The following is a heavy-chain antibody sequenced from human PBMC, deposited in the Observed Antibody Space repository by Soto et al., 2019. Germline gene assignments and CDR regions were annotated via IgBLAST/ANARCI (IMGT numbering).Heavy chain of an antibody. J-gene: IGHJ1*01. V-gene: IGHV3-23*01. CDR1: GFTFSSYA. CDR3: AKSGSGYFSGPQYFQH. Sequence: EVQLLESGGGLVQPGGSLRLSCAASGFTFSSYAMSWVRQAPGKGLEWVSAISGSGGSTYYADSVKGRFTISRDNSKNTLYLQMNSLRAEDTAVYYCAKSGSGYFSGPQYFQHWGQGTLVTVSS. D-gene: IGHD3-22*01. CDR2: ISGSGGST.